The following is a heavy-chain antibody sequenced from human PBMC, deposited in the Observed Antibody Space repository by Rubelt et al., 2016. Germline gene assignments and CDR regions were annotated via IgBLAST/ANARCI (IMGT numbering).Heavy chain of an antibody. Sequence: QVQLAQSGSELREPGASVTVSCRASGYTFTSYGINWVRQAPGQGLEWMGRINPNSGGTNYAQKFQGRVTMTRDTSISTAYMERSRLRSDDTAVYFCARAQDYVYRDWGQGTLVTVSS. D-gene: IGHD3-16*01. CDR1: GYTFTSYG. CDR2: INPNSGGT. V-gene: IGHV1-2*06. J-gene: IGHJ4*02. CDR3: ARAQDYVYRD.